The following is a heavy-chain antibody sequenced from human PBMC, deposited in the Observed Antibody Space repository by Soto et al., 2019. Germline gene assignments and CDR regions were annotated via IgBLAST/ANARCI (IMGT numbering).Heavy chain of an antibody. CDR1: GFTFSSYA. Sequence: PGGSLRLSCAASGFTFSSYAMSWVRQAPGKGLEWVSAISGSGGSTYYADSVKGRFTISRDNSKNTLYLQMNSLRAEDTAVYYCAKDIVEWLVLAEPHYYYYGMDVWGQGTTVTVSS. CDR3: AKDIVEWLVLAEPHYYYYGMDV. J-gene: IGHJ6*02. V-gene: IGHV3-23*01. D-gene: IGHD6-19*01. CDR2: ISGSGGST.